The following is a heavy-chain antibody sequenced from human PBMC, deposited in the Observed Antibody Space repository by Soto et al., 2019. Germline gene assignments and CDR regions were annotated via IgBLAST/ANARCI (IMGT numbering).Heavy chain of an antibody. CDR3: AREGYDIWTGYYKTYYYYGMDV. CDR1: GYSFTSYW. CDR2: IYPGDSDT. V-gene: IGHV5-51*01. D-gene: IGHD3-9*01. Sequence: AGESLKISCKGSGYSFTSYWIGWVRQMPGKGLEWMGIIYPGDSDTRYSPSFQGQVTISADKSISTAYLQWSSLKASDTAMYYCAREGYDIWTGYYKTYYYYGMDVWGQGTTVTVSS. J-gene: IGHJ6*02.